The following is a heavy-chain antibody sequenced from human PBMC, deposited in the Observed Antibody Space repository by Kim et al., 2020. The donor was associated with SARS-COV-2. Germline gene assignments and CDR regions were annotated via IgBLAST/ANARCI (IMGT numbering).Heavy chain of an antibody. CDR3: ASPRDEDCNGWGALNWYF. J-gene: IGHJ2*01. CDR1: GGSISSYY. Sequence: SETLSLTCTVSGGSISSYYWSWIWQRPATGLELNGDIYYSGSTNNNSSLKRRVTISVDMSKNKNSLKLSPVTAADTAVYYYASPRDEDCNGWGALNWYF. CDR2: IYYSGST. D-gene: IGHD6-25*01. V-gene: IGHV4-59*01.